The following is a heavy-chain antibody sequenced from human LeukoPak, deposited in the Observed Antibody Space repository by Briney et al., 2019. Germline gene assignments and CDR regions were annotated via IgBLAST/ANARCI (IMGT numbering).Heavy chain of an antibody. V-gene: IGHV3-23*01. CDR1: GFTFSSYA. CDR2: ISGSGGST. J-gene: IGHJ4*02. CDR3: AKGTENYSWSTFDY. Sequence: PGGSLRLSCAASGFTFSSYAMSWVRQAPGKGLEWVSGISGSGGSTYYADSVKGRFTISRDNSKNTLYLQMNSLRAEDTAVYYCAKGTENYSWSTFDYWGQGTLVTVSS. D-gene: IGHD6-13*01.